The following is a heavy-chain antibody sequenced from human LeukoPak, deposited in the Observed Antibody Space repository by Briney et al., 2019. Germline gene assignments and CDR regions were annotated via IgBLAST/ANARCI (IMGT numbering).Heavy chain of an antibody. V-gene: IGHV3-74*01. CDR1: GFTFSTYW. D-gene: IGHD3-10*01. CDR2: INSDESST. J-gene: IGHJ3*02. CDR3: ARYYGSGTYAFDI. Sequence: GGSLRLSCAASGFTFSTYWMHWVRHAPGKGLVWVSRINSDESSTTYADSVKGRLTISRDNAKNTLYLQMNSLRAEDTAVYYCARYYGSGTYAFDIWGQGTMVTVSS.